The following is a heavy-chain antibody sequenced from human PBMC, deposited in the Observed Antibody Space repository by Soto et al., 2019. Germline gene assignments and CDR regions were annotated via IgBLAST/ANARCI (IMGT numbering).Heavy chain of an antibody. J-gene: IGHJ4*02. CDR2: IDPSDSYT. CDR1: GYSFTSYW. Sequence: GESLKISCKGSGYSFTSYWISWVRQMPGKGLEWMGRIDPSDSYTNYSPSFQGHVTISADKSISTAYLQWSSLKASDTAMYYCARLESANIWNYPYYFDYWGQGTLVTVSS. D-gene: IGHD1-7*01. CDR3: ARLESANIWNYPYYFDY. V-gene: IGHV5-10-1*01.